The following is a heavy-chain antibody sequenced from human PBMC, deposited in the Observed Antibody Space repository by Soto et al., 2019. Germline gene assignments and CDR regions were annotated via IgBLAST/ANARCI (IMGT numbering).Heavy chain of an antibody. J-gene: IGHJ4*02. Sequence: QLQLQESGPGLVKPSETLSLTCSVSGGSISSSSLFWGWIRQPPGKGLAWIGSIYYSGSTYYNPSLKSRVTISVDPSKIQVSLILSSVTAADTAVYSCARHPGSNDAGPTDYGGQGTLFTVSS. D-gene: IGHD1-1*01. V-gene: IGHV4-39*01. CDR2: IYYSGST. CDR1: GGSISSSSLF. CDR3: ARHPGSNDAGPTDY.